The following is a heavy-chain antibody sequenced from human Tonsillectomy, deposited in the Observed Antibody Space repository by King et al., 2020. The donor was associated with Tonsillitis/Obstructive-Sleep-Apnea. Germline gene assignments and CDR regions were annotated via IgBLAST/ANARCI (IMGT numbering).Heavy chain of an antibody. D-gene: IGHD3-22*01. Sequence: QLQLQESGPGLVKPSETLSLTCTVSGGSISSSNNYWGWIRQPPGKGLEWIGSVYYSGSTYYNPSLKSRVTISVETSKIQFSLKLSSVTAADTAVYFCATHPYYYDSNGYYNWFDPWGQGTLVTVSS. CDR2: VYYSGST. J-gene: IGHJ5*02. CDR1: GGSISSSNNY. V-gene: IGHV4-39*01. CDR3: ATHPYYYDSNGYYNWFDP.